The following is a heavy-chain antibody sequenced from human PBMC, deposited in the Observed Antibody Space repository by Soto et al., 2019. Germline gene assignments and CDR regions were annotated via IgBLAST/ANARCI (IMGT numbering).Heavy chain of an antibody. Sequence: QVQLVQSGAEVKNPGASVKVSCKASGYIFTSYHMHWVRQAPGQGLEWMGIINPSGGSTDYAQKFQGRVTMTSYTSTSTVYMELSTLRSDDTAVYYCARSGINRFDPWGQGTLVIVSS. CDR2: INPSGGST. CDR1: GYIFTSYH. D-gene: IGHD6-13*01. J-gene: IGHJ5*02. V-gene: IGHV1-46*01. CDR3: ARSGINRFDP.